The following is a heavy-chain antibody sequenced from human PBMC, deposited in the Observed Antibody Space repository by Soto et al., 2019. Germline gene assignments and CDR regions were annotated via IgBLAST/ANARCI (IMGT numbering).Heavy chain of an antibody. D-gene: IGHD6-13*01. CDR1: GYTFTSYG. CDR2: ISAYNGNT. V-gene: IGHV1-18*01. Sequence: QVQLVQSGAEVKKPGASVKVSCKASGYTFTSYGISWVLQAPGQGLEWMGWISAYNGNTNYAQKLQGRVTMTTDTSTSTAYMELSTLRSHDPVVYYCARIAAAGNFDYWGQGTLVTVSS. CDR3: ARIAAAGNFDY. J-gene: IGHJ4*02.